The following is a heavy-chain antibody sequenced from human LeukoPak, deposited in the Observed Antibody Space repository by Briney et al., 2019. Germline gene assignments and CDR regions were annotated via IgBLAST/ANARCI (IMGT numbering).Heavy chain of an antibody. J-gene: IGHJ5*02. V-gene: IGHV1-2*02. Sequence: GASVKVSCKASGYTFTAYYIHRGRQAPGQGLEWMGWINPNSGGTNYAQKFQGRVTMTRDTSISTAYMELSRLRSDDPAVYYCARGGHIAVRQSAGNVAVIWFDPGSGATLVTVSS. CDR2: INPNSGGT. CDR1: GYTFTAYY. D-gene: IGHD6-19*01. CDR3: ARGGHIAVRQSAGNVAVIWFDP.